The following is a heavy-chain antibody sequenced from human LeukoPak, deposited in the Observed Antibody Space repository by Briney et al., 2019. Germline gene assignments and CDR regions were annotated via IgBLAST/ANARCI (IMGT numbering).Heavy chain of an antibody. V-gene: IGHV4-59*01. D-gene: IGHD5-18*01. CDR1: GGSISSYY. J-gene: IGHJ6*03. CDR3: ARTTEGGYTYNYFYYYYMDV. CDR2: IYYSGST. Sequence: PSETLSLTCTVSGGSISSYYWSWIRQPPGKGLKWIGYIYYSGSTNYNPSLKGRISISVDTSKNQFSLKLSSVTAADTAVYYCARTTEGGYTYNYFYYYYMDVWGKGTTVTISS.